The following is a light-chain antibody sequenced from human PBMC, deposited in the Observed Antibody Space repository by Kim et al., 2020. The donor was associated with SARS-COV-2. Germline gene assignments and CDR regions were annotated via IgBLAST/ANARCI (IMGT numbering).Light chain of an antibody. CDR2: RNN. V-gene: IGLV1-47*01. CDR3: AAWDDSLSVV. CDR1: SSNIGSNY. J-gene: IGLJ2*01. Sequence: PGQRVTISCSGSSSNIGSNYVYWYQQLPGTAPKLLIYRNNQRPSGVPDRFSGSKSGTSASLASSGLRSEDEADYYCAAWDDSLSVVFGGGTQLTVL.